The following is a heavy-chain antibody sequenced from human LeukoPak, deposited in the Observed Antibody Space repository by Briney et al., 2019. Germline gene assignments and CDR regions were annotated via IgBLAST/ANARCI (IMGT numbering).Heavy chain of an antibody. CDR2: ISAYNGNT. V-gene: IGHV1-18*04. J-gene: IGHJ5*02. CDR3: ARDRDTIFGVLRRFDP. Sequence: VASVKVSCKASGYTFTSYYMHWVRRAPGQGLEWMGWISAYNGNTNYAQRLQGRVTMTTDTSTSTAYMELRSLRSDDTAVYYCARDRDTIFGVLRRFDPWGQGTLVTVSS. CDR1: GYTFTSYY. D-gene: IGHD3-3*01.